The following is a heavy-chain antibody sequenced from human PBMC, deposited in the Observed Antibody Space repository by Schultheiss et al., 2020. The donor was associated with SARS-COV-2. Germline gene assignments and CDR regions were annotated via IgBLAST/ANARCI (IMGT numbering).Heavy chain of an antibody. V-gene: IGHV3-23*01. D-gene: IGHD6-13*01. CDR1: GFTFSSYG. Sequence: GGSLRLSCAASGFTFSSYGMHWVRQAPGKGLEWVSAISGSGGSTYYADSVKGRFTISRDNSKNTLYLQMNSLRAEDTAVYYCTSGIAAAWYFDLWGRGTLVTVSS. CDR2: ISGSGGST. CDR3: TSGIAAAWYFDL. J-gene: IGHJ2*01.